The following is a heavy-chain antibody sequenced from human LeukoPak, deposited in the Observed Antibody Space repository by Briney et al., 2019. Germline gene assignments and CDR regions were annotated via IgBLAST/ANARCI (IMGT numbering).Heavy chain of an antibody. Sequence: SQTLSLTCNVSGVSFSDGRYYWTWIRQHPAKGLEWIGYKYYTGSAKYNPSLKSRLTISVDTSKNQFSLQLSSVTAADTATYYCATPYCSSISCLDVFNMWGQGTRVTVSS. J-gene: IGHJ3*02. CDR1: GVSFSDGRYY. D-gene: IGHD2-2*01. CDR3: ATPYCSSISCLDVFNM. V-gene: IGHV4-31*03. CDR2: KYYTGSA.